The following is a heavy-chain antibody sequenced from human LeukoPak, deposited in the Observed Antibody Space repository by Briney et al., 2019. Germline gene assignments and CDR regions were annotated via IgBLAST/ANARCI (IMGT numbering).Heavy chain of an antibody. J-gene: IGHJ5*02. CDR1: GFTFGDYA. CDR2: IRSKAYGGTT. Sequence: PGGSLRLSCTASGFTFGDYAMSWFRQAPGKGLEWVGFIRSKAYGGTTEYAASVKGRFTISRDDSKSIAYLQMNSLKTEDTAVYYCTRFVYSSSYNWFDPWGQGTLVTVSS. V-gene: IGHV3-49*03. CDR3: TRFVYSSSYNWFDP. D-gene: IGHD6-6*01.